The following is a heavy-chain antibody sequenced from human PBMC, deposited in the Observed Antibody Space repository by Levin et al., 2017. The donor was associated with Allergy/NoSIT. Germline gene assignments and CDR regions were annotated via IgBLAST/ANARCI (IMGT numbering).Heavy chain of an antibody. CDR2: ISSNGGST. J-gene: IGHJ4*02. CDR3: ARAYSGYETIGLYPFDY. Sequence: GESLKISCAASGFTFRSYAMHWVRQAPGKGLEYVSAISSNGGSTYYANSVKDRFTISRDNSRNTLYLQMGSLRAEDMAVYYCARAYSGYETIGLYPFDYWGQGTLVTVSS. D-gene: IGHD5-12*01. CDR1: GFTFRSYA. V-gene: IGHV3-64*01.